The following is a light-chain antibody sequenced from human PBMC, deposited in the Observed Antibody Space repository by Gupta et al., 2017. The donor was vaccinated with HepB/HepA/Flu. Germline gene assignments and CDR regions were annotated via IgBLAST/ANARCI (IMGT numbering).Light chain of an antibody. CDR3: QQYGSSPRT. CDR1: RKVDRNY. V-gene: IGKV3-20*01. Sequence: EIVLTKSSDTLSSAPGEEATLSFRASRKVDRNYVPWYQQKPGHAPRLLIYGSSNRATDIPDIFSASWSGTDFTLILSSLDPEDFAVYYCQQYGSSPRTFGQGTRVEI. J-gene: IGKJ4*01. CDR2: GSS.